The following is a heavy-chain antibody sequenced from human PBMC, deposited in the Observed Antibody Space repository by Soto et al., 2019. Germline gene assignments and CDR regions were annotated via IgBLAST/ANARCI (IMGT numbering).Heavy chain of an antibody. CDR1: GITISNYP. CDR3: VKDDGGYPSTAPH. CDR2: ISGSGDRT. V-gene: IGHV3-23*01. Sequence: EVQLLESGGGLVQPGGSLRLSCAASGITISNYPMSWVRRAPGKGLDWVSGISGSGDRTYYADSAKGRFTISKDISRNSLSLQLDSLGVEDPAVYFCVKDDGGYPSTAPHWGQGTLVTVSS. J-gene: IGHJ4*02. D-gene: IGHD3-22*01.